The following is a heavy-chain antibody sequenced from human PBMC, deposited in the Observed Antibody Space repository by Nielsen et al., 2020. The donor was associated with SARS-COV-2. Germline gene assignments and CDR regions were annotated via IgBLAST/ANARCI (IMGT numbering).Heavy chain of an antibody. CDR2: IYYSGST. Sequence: RQAPGKGLEWIGYIYYSGSTYYNPSLKSRVTISVDTSKNQFSLKLSSVTAADTAVYYCARDYCSSTSCYDAFDIWGQGTMVTVSS. J-gene: IGHJ3*02. V-gene: IGHV4-31*02. CDR3: ARDYCSSTSCYDAFDI. D-gene: IGHD2-2*01.